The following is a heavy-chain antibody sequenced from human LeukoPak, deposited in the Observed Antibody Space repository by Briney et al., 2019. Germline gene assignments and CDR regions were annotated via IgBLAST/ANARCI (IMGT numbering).Heavy chain of an antibody. Sequence: GGSLRLSCAASGFTFSSYEMNWVRQAPGKGLEWVSYISSSGSTIYYADSVKGRFTISRDNAKNSLYLQMNSLRAEDTADYYCARQDIVVVPADLGDAFDIWGQGTMVTVSS. CDR1: GFTFSSYE. D-gene: IGHD2-2*01. CDR3: ARQDIVVVPADLGDAFDI. V-gene: IGHV3-48*03. CDR2: ISSSGSTI. J-gene: IGHJ3*02.